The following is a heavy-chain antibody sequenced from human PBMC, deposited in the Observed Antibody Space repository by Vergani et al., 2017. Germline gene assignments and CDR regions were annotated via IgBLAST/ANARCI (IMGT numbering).Heavy chain of an antibody. D-gene: IGHD4-23*01. CDR3: AKTTVVNFPDRLGDYGMDV. Sequence: VQLVESGGGVVQPGRSLRLSCAASGFTFSSYGMHWVRQAPGKGLEWVAVISYDGSNKYYADSVKGRFTISRDNSKNTLYLQMNSLRAEDTAVYYCAKTTVVNFPDRLGDYGMDVWGQGTTVTVSS. J-gene: IGHJ6*02. CDR2: ISYDGSNK. CDR1: GFTFSSYG. V-gene: IGHV3-30*18.